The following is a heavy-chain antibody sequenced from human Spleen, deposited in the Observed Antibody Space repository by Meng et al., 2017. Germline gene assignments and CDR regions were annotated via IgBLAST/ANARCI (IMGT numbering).Heavy chain of an antibody. V-gene: IGHV3-23*01. CDR1: GFTFSNSA. D-gene: IGHD1-1*01. CDR2: ISISGGRT. CDR3: AKEEVPNDY. J-gene: IGHJ4*02. Sequence: GESLKISCAASGFTFSNSAMSWVRQAPGKGLEWVSGISISGGRTYYADSVKGRFTISRDNSKNTLYLQMNSLRAEDTAVYFCAKEEVPNDYWGQGTLVNVSS.